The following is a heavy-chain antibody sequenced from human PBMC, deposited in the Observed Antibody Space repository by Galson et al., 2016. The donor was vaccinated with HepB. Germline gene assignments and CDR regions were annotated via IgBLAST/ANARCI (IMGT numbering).Heavy chain of an antibody. CDR1: GFTVSGNY. Sequence: SLRLSCAASGFTVSGNYMTWVRQAPGRGLEWVSVIYSDGTTHYGASLKGRFTISRDTSKNTLYLQMNSLRVDDTATYYCASGRNVGFDYWGQGTLVTVSS. J-gene: IGHJ4*02. V-gene: IGHV3-53*01. CDR3: ASGRNVGFDY. CDR2: IYSDGTT.